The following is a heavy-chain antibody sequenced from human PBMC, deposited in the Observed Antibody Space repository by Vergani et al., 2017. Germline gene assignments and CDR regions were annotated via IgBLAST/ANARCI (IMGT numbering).Heavy chain of an antibody. CDR2: IIPIFGTA. CDR1: GGTFSSYA. V-gene: IGHV1-69*12. J-gene: IGHJ6*02. Sequence: QVQLVQSGAEVKKPGSSVKVSCKASGGTFSSYAISWVRQAPGQGLEWMGGIIPIFGTANYAQKFQGRVTFTADESTSTAYMELSSLRSEDTAVYYCARGAPYSYGPPGYYGMDVWGQGTTVTVSS. CDR3: ARGAPYSYGPPGYYGMDV. D-gene: IGHD5-18*01.